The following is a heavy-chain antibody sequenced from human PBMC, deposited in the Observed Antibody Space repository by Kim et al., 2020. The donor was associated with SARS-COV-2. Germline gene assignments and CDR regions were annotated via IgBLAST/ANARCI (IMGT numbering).Heavy chain of an antibody. J-gene: IGHJ6*02. CDR3: ARTPKVLLWFGANIPGCGYGMDV. D-gene: IGHD3-10*01. CDR2: INHSGST. Sequence: SETLSLTCAVYGGSFSGYYWSWIRQPPGKGLEWIGEINHSGSTNYNPSLKSRVTISVDTSKNQFSLKLSSVTAADTAVYYCARTPKVLLWFGANIPGCGYGMDVGGQGTTVTVSS. V-gene: IGHV4-34*01. CDR1: GGSFSGYY.